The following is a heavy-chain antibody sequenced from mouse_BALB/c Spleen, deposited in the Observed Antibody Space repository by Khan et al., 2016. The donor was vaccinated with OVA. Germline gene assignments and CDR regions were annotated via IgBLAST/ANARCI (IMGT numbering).Heavy chain of an antibody. CDR2: ILPGSGST. CDR3: ARTTYYCDY. Sequence: QVQLKQSGAEVMKPGASVKISCKATGYTFSSYWIEWVKQRPGHGLEWIGEILPGSGSTNYNEKFKGKATFTADTSSNTAYMQLSSLTSEDSAVYYCARTTYYCDYWGQGTTLTVSS. J-gene: IGHJ2*01. CDR1: GYTFSSYW. V-gene: IGHV1-9*01.